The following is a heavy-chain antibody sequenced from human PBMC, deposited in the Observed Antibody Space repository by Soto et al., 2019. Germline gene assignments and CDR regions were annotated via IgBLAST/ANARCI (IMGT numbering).Heavy chain of an antibody. Sequence: XESLSLTVTVSCGSIRSISYYWGWIRQPPGKGLEWIGSIYYSGSTYYNRSIKSRVTISVDTSKNQFSLKLSSVTAAEPAVYYCERPPPRGREWLAMAFDLWGQGTMVTVSS. CDR1: CGSIRSISYY. V-gene: IGHV4-39*01. CDR2: IYYSGST. CDR3: ERPPPRGREWLAMAFDL. D-gene: IGHD5-12*01. J-gene: IGHJ3*01.